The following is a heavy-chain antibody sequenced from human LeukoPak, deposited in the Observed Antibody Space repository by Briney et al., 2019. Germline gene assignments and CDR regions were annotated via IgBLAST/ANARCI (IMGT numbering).Heavy chain of an antibody. CDR1: GFTFSSFT. CDR3: ARQVGATTLIDS. D-gene: IGHD1-26*01. CDR2: IYLIGTN. Sequence: GSLRLSCAASGFTFSSFTMTWVRQAPGKGLEWIGSIYLIGTNYSNPSLKSRVTISVDTSKNQLSLKLRSVTAADTALYYCARQVGATTLIDSWGQGTLVTVSS. V-gene: IGHV4-38-2*01. J-gene: IGHJ4*02.